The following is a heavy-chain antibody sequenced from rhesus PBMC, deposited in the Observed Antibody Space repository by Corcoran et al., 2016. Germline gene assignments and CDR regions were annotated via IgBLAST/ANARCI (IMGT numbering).Heavy chain of an antibody. CDR1: GFTFSSYE. J-gene: IGHJ4*01. CDR3: TRVGRWLAHTYFDY. V-gene: IGHV3-100*02. Sequence: DVQLVESGGGLVKPGGSLRLSCVASGFTFSSYEMHWVRQAPGKGLEWVSVISESGGTKYYADSVKCRFTISRDNAKNSLFLQMNSLRAEDTAVYYCTRVGRWLAHTYFDYWGQGVLVTVSS. CDR2: ISESGGTK. D-gene: IGHD6-37*01.